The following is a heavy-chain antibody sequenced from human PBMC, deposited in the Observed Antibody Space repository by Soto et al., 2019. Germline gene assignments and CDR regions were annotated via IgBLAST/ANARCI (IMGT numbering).Heavy chain of an antibody. V-gene: IGHV3-33*05. J-gene: IGHJ4*02. Sequence: HPGGSLRLSCAASGFAFSSSGMHWVRQAPGKGLEWVAVLSFDETYDYYADSVKGRFTISRDISKNTVYLQMSSLRVEDTAVYYCARGDHYFVNSGQGTLVTVSS. CDR3: ARGDHYFVN. D-gene: IGHD2-21*01. CDR1: GFAFSSSG. CDR2: LSFDETYD.